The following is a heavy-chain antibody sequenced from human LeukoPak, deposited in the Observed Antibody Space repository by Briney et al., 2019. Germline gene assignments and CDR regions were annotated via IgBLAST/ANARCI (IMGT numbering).Heavy chain of an antibody. Sequence: GESLRISCKGSGYSFTSYWISWVRQMPGKGLAWMGRIDPSDSYTNYSPSFQGHVTISADKSISTAYLQWSSLKASDTAMYYCARLTGLNWGSPAVVITYFDYWGQGTLVTVSS. V-gene: IGHV5-10-1*01. CDR1: GYSFTSYW. J-gene: IGHJ4*02. D-gene: IGHD7-27*01. CDR2: IDPSDSYT. CDR3: ARLTGLNWGSPAVVITYFDY.